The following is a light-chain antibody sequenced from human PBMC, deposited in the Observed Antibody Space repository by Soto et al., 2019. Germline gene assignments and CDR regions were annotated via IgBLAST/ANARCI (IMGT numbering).Light chain of an antibody. V-gene: IGKV4-1*01. CDR1: QNVLYSSNNKNY. CDR2: WAS. CDR3: QQYYSPPLP. Sequence: ILRPHSTDSLAGGQNRRVTITCTSSQNVLYSSNNKNYLAWYQQKPGQPPKLLIYWASTRESGVPDRFSGSGSGTDFTLTISSLQAEDVAVYYCQQYYSPPLPLGGGTKVDIK. J-gene: IGKJ4*01.